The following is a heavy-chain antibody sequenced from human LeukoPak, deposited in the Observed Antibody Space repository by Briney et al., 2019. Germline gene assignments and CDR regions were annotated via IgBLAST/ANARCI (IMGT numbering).Heavy chain of an antibody. Sequence: GGSLRLSCAASGFTFDDYAMHWVRQAPGKGLEWVSGISWNSGSIDYADSVKGRFTISRDNAKNSLYLQMNSLRAEDTALYYCAKDKSSGYGSSFDYWGQGTLVTVSS. CDR2: ISWNSGSI. V-gene: IGHV3-9*01. CDR1: GFTFDDYA. J-gene: IGHJ4*02. D-gene: IGHD3-10*01. CDR3: AKDKSSGYGSSFDY.